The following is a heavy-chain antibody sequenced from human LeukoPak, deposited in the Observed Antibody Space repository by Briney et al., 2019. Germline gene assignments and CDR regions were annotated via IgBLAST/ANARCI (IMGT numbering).Heavy chain of an antibody. V-gene: IGHV4-59*08. Sequence: SETLSLTCTVSGGSISSYYWSWIRQPPGKGLEWIGYIYYSGSTNYDPSLKSRVTISVDTSKNQFSLKLSSVTAADTAVYYCARLRYSSGWYGYYGMDVWGQGTTVTVSS. CDR3: ARLRYSSGWYGYYGMDV. J-gene: IGHJ6*02. CDR1: GGSISSYY. D-gene: IGHD6-19*01. CDR2: IYYSGST.